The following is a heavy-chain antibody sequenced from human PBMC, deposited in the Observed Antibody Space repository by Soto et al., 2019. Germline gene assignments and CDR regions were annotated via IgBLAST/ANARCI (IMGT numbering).Heavy chain of an antibody. D-gene: IGHD2-8*01. CDR3: AKNGHPPYYYYGTDV. V-gene: IGHV1-18*01. CDR2: ISGYNGDT. CDR1: GYSFTTYG. Sequence: GASVKVSCKASGYSFTTYGISWVRQAPGQGLEWMGWISGYNGDTNNAQKFQDRVTMTIDRSTTTAYLELRSLTSDDTAVYYCAKNGHPPYYYYGTDVWGQGTTVTVSS. J-gene: IGHJ6*02.